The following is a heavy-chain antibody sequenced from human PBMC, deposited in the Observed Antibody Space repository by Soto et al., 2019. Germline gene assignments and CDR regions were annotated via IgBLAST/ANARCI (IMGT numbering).Heavy chain of an antibody. CDR2: IYSGGST. CDR3: ARDTSYGDYVMGY. J-gene: IGHJ4*02. CDR1: GFTVSSNY. Sequence: GGSLRLSCAASGFTVSSNYMNWVRQAPGKGLEWVSVIYSGGSTYYADSVKGRFTISRHNSKNTLYLQMNSLRAEDTAVYYCARDTSYGDYVMGYWGQGTLVTVSS. D-gene: IGHD4-17*01. V-gene: IGHV3-53*04.